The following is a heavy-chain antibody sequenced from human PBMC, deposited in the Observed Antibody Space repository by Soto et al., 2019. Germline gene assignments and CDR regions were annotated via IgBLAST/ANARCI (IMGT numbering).Heavy chain of an antibody. Sequence: QITLKESGPTLVEPTQTLTLTCTFSGFSLSTSGVGVGWVRQPPGKALEWLAFIYWDDDKRYSPSLTSRLTITKVTSITQVVLIMTNMDPVDTATYYCAHRVPYNSNWNAGYFDHWGQGTLVTVSS. J-gene: IGHJ4*02. V-gene: IGHV2-5*02. CDR1: GFSLSTSGVG. CDR3: AHRVPYNSNWNAGYFDH. D-gene: IGHD1-1*01. CDR2: IYWDDDK.